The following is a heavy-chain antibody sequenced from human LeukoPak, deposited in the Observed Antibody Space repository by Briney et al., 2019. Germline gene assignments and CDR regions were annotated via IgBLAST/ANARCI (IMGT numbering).Heavy chain of an antibody. CDR1: GYTFTSYY. J-gene: IGHJ6*02. CDR2: INPNSGGT. D-gene: IGHD6-19*01. V-gene: IGHV1-2*06. CDR3: ARFFSRGYSSGWPGLRLLYGMDV. Sequence: ASVKVSCTASGYTFTSYYMHWVRQAPGQGLEWMGRINPNSGGTNYAQKFQGRVTMTRDTSISTAYMELSRLRSDDTAVYYCARFFSRGYSSGWPGLRLLYGMDVWGRGTTVTVSS.